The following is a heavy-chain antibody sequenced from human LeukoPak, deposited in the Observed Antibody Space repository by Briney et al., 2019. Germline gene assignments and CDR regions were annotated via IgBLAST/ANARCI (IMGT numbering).Heavy chain of an antibody. CDR3: AMPGYSRSWPSRVFDY. V-gene: IGHV4-34*01. CDR2: INHSGST. Sequence: SETLSLTCAVYGGSFSGYYWSWIRQPPGKGREWIGEINHSGSTNYNPSLKSRVTISVDTSKNQFSLKLSSVTAADTAVYYCAMPGYSRSWPSRVFDYWGQGTLVTVSS. D-gene: IGHD6-13*01. CDR1: GGSFSGYY. J-gene: IGHJ4*02.